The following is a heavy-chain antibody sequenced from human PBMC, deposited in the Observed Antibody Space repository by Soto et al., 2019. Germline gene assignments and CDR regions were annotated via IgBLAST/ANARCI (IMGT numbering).Heavy chain of an antibody. CDR3: ASVETQRYYYGMDV. J-gene: IGHJ6*02. CDR1: GGTFSSYA. V-gene: IGHV1-69*12. Sequence: QVQLVQSGAEVKKPGSSVKVSCKASGGTFSSYAISWVRQAPGQGLEWMGGIIPIFGTADYAQEFQGRVTIXAXEXXSTAYMELSSLRSEDTAVYYCASVETQRYYYGMDVWGQGTTVTVSS. CDR2: IIPIFGTA. D-gene: IGHD2-15*01.